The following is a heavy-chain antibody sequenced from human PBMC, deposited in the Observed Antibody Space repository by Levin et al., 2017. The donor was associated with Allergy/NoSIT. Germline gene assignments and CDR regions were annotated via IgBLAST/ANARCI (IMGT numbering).Heavy chain of an antibody. CDR2: INPNTGGI. V-gene: IGHV1-2*02. CDR3: ARELGARDDHTWGY. J-gene: IGHJ4*02. D-gene: IGHD7-27*01. Sequence: ASVKVSCKASGYTFTDSYIHWVRQAPGQGLEWMGWINPNTGGINYAQQFQGRVTMTRDTSISTAYLELSSLTSADTAVYYCARELGARDDHTWGYWGQGTLVTVPS. CDR1: GYTFTDSY.